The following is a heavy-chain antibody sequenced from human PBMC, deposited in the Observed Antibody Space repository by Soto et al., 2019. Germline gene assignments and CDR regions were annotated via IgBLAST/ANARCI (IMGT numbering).Heavy chain of an antibody. D-gene: IGHD5-18*01. V-gene: IGHV1-69*13. Sequence: SVKVSCRASGGTFSSYAISWVRQAPGQGLEWMGGIIPIFGTANYAQKFQGRVTITADESTSTAYMELSSLRSEDTAVYYCAREGSYGYSYYYYGMDVWGQGTTVTVS. J-gene: IGHJ6*02. CDR2: IIPIFGTA. CDR3: AREGSYGYSYYYYGMDV. CDR1: GGTFSSYA.